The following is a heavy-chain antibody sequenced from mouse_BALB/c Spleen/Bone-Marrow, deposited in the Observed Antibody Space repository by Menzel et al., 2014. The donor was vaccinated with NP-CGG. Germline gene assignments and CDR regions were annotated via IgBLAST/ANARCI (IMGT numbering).Heavy chain of an antibody. CDR2: INPSNGRT. J-gene: IGHJ2*01. CDR3: ARRTATVVARDY. CDR1: GYTFTSYW. V-gene: IGHV1S81*02. D-gene: IGHD1-1*01. Sequence: VQLQQSGAELVKPGASVKLSCKASGYTFTSYWMHWVKQRPGQGLEWIGEINPSNGRTNYNEKFKSKATLTVDKSSSTAYMQLSSLTSGDSAVYYCARRTATVVARDYWGQGTTLTVSS.